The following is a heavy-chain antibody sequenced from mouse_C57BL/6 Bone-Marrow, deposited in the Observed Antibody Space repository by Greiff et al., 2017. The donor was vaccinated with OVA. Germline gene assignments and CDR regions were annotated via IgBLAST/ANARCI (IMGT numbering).Heavy chain of an antibody. CDR1: GYTFTSYG. V-gene: IGHV1-81*01. D-gene: IGHD1-1*02. CDR3: AGGGCDYYGYWYFDV. CDR2: IYPRSGNT. Sequence: VQLQQSGAELARPGASVKLSCKASGYTFTSYGISWVKQRTGQGLEWIGEIYPRSGNTYYNEKFKGKATLTADRYSSTEYMVLCSLTTEDSAVYFCAGGGCDYYGYWYFDVWGTGTTVTVSS. J-gene: IGHJ1*03.